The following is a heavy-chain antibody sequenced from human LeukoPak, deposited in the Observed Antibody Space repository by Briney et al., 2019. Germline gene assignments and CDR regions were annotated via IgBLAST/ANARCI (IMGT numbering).Heavy chain of an antibody. CDR1: GFTFSSYS. J-gene: IGHJ4*02. V-gene: IGHV3-30*03. CDR3: ARDDTRASYFDY. CDR2: ISYDGSNK. Sequence: GGSLRLSCAASGFTFSSYSMNWVRQAPGKGLEWVAVISYDGSNKYYADSVKGRFTISRDNSKNTLYLQMNSLRAEDTAVYYCARDDTRASYFDYWGQGTLVTVSS.